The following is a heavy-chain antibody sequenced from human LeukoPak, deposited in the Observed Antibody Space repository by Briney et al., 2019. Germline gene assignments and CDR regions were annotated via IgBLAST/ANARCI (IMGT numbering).Heavy chain of an antibody. J-gene: IGHJ3*02. CDR2: ISGSGSNR. V-gene: IGHV3-48*03. Sequence: GGSLRLSCAASGFTFSSYEMNWVRQAPGKGLEWVSYISGSGSNRYYADSVKGRFTISRDNAKNSLYLQMNSLRAEDTAVYYCASEGYCSGGSCHPDDAFGIWGQGTMVTVSS. CDR1: GFTFSSYE. D-gene: IGHD2-15*01. CDR3: ASEGYCSGGSCHPDDAFGI.